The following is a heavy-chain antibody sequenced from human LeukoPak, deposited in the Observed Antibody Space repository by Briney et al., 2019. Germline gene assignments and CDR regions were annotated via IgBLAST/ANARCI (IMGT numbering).Heavy chain of an antibody. CDR1: GFTFNIYE. D-gene: IGHD2-15*01. CDR2: ISSSGSAK. Sequence: GGSLRLSCSASGFTFNIYEMNWVRQAPGKGLEWISYISSSGSAKNYLYSVKGRFTISRDNAKNSLFLQMNSLRVDDTGVYYCAKSGLNRFDYWGQGTLVTVSS. J-gene: IGHJ4*02. V-gene: IGHV3-48*03. CDR3: AKSGLNRFDY.